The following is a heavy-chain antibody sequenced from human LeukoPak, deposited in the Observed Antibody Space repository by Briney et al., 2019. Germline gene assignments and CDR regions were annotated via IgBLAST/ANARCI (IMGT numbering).Heavy chain of an antibody. J-gene: IGHJ4*02. CDR2: INHSGST. CDR3: ARIENYYDSSGYSL. D-gene: IGHD3-22*01. CDR1: GGSFSGYY. V-gene: IGHV4-34*01. Sequence: PSETLSLTSAVYGGSFSGYYWSWIRQPPGKGLEWIGEINHSGSTNYNPSLKSRVTISVDTSKNQFSLKLSSVTAADTAVYYCARIENYYDSSGYSLWGQGTLVTVSS.